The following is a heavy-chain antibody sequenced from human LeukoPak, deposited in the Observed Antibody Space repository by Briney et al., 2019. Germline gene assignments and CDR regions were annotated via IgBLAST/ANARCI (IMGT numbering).Heavy chain of an antibody. D-gene: IGHD3-22*01. Sequence: SVKVSCKASGGTFSSYAISWVRQAPGQGLEWMGGIIPIFGTANYAQKFQGRVTITADESTSTAYMELSGLRSEDTAVYYCARNSLYDSSAPDAFDIWGQGTMVTVSS. J-gene: IGHJ3*02. V-gene: IGHV1-69*13. CDR2: IIPIFGTA. CDR1: GGTFSSYA. CDR3: ARNSLYDSSAPDAFDI.